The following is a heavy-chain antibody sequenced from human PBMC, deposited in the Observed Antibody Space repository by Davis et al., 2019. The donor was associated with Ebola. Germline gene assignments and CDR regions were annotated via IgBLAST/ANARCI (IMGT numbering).Heavy chain of an antibody. V-gene: IGHV1-18*01. D-gene: IGHD6-13*01. CDR1: GYTFSNYG. CDR3: AREVQAIADLGNWFDP. CDR2: NSAYNANT. J-gene: IGHJ5*02. Sequence: ASVKVSCKASGYTFSNYGIAWVRQAPGQGLEWLGWNSAYNANTNSAQKLQGRVTMTTDTSTSTAYMELRSLRSDDTAVYYCAREVQAIADLGNWFDPWGQGTLVTVSS.